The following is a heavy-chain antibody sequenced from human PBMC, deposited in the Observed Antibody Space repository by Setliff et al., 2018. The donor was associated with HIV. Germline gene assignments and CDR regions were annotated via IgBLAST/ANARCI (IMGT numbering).Heavy chain of an antibody. V-gene: IGHV4-59*05. D-gene: IGHD6-13*01. J-gene: IGHJ4*02. CDR3: ARGGLYSS. CDR2: IHYDEKT. CDR1: GGSISSHY. Sequence: SETLSLTCTVSGGSISSHYWSWIRQPPGKGLEYIGSIHYDEKTYYNPSLKSRVTISIDTSKNQFSLSLTSVTDADTAVYYCARGGLYSSWGQGTLVTVSS.